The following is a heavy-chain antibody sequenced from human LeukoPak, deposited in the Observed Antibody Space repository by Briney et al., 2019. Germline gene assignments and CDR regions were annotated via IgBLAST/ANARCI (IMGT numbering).Heavy chain of an antibody. J-gene: IGHJ5*02. CDR1: GYTCTGYY. CDR2: INPNSGGT. D-gene: IGHD5-12*01. CDR3: AREGASGYDYEYNWFDP. Sequence: ASVKVSCKASGYTCTGYYMHWVRQAPGQGLEWMGWINPNSGGTNYAQKFQGRVTMTRDTSISTAYMELSRLRSDDTAVYYCAREGASGYDYEYNWFDPWGQGTLVTVSS. V-gene: IGHV1-2*02.